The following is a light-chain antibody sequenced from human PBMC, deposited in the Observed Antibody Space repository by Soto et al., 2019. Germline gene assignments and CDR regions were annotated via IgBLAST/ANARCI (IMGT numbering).Light chain of an antibody. CDR1: QSVSNN. CDR2: GAS. J-gene: IGKJ1*01. CDR3: LHYNDWPRWT. V-gene: IGKV3-15*01. Sequence: VLTQPASVSGSPGQSITLSCRASQSVSNNLAWYQQQPGQAPRLLIYGASTTASGIPARFSASGSGTEFTLTISSPQSEDFAVYYCLHYNDWPRWTFGQGTKVDIK.